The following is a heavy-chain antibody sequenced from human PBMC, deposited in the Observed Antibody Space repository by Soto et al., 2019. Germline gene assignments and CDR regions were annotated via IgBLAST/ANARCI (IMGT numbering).Heavy chain of an antibody. D-gene: IGHD3-3*01. J-gene: IGHJ4*02. V-gene: IGHV3-74*01. Sequence: EVQLVESGGGLVQPGGSLRLSCAASGFTFSSYWMHWVRQAPGKGLVWVSRINSDGSSTSYADSVKGRFTISRDNAKNTLYLQMNSLRAEDTAVYYCARRPRKYYDFWSGYYSDFDYWGQGTLVTVSS. CDR3: ARRPRKYYDFWSGYYSDFDY. CDR1: GFTFSSYW. CDR2: INSDGSST.